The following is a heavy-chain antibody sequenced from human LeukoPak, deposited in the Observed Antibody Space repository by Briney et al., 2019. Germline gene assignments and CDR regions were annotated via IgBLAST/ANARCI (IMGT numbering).Heavy chain of an antibody. CDR3: ARDEYSYGSRTHPYFFDY. V-gene: IGHV4-4*02. CDR2: IYHSGST. J-gene: IGHJ4*02. D-gene: IGHD5-18*01. CDR1: GGSISSSNW. Sequence: PSGTLSLTCAVSGGSISSSNWWSWVRQPPGKGLEWIGEIYHSGSTNYNPSLKSRVTISLDTSKNQFSLKLSSVTAADTALYYCARDEYSYGSRTHPYFFDYWGQGTLVTVSS.